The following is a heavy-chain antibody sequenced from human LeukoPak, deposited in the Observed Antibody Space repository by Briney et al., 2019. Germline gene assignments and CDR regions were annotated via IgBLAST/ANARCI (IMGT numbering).Heavy chain of an antibody. CDR2: INPNSGGT. CDR1: GYTFTGYY. J-gene: IGHJ6*03. V-gene: IGHV1-2*02. D-gene: IGHD1-1*01. CDR3: ASCRGRTHDSYYYYYYMDV. Sequence: GASVKVSCKASGYTFTGYYMHWVRQAPGQGLEWMGWINPNSGGTNYAQKFQGRVTMTRDTSISTAYMELGRLRSDDTAVYYCASCRGRTHDSYYYYYYMDVWGKGTTVTVPS.